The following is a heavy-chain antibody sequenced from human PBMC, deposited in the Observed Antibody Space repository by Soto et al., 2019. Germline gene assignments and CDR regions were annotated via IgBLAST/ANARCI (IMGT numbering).Heavy chain of an antibody. CDR1: GFTFSSYG. D-gene: IGHD3-10*01. CDR3: AKDHLWFGDHNPFASVAYYYYGMDV. Sequence: QVQLVESGGGVVQPGRSLRLSCAASGFTFSSYGMHWVRQVPGKGLEWVAVISYDGSNKYYADSVKGRFTISRDNSKNTLYLQMNSLRAEDTAVYYCAKDHLWFGDHNPFASVAYYYYGMDVWGQGTTVTVSS. J-gene: IGHJ6*02. CDR2: ISYDGSNK. V-gene: IGHV3-30*18.